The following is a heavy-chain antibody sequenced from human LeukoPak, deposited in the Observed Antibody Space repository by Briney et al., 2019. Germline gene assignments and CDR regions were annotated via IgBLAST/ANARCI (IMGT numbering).Heavy chain of an antibody. CDR3: AQGALSTVKGGYFDY. J-gene: IGHJ4*02. Sequence: SVKVSCKASGGTFSSYAISWVRQAPGQGLEWMGGIIPIFGTANYAQKFQGRVTITADEPTSTAYMELSSLRSEDTAVYYCAQGALSTVKGGYFDYWGQGTLVTVSS. D-gene: IGHD4-11*01. V-gene: IGHV1-69*01. CDR2: IIPIFGTA. CDR1: GGTFSSYA.